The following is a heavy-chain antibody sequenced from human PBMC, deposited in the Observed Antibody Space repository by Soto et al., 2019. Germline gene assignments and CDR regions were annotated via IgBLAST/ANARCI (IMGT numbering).Heavy chain of an antibody. Sequence: QPGGSLRLSCAASGFTVSSNYMSWVRQAPGKGLEWVSVIYSGGSTYYADSVKGRFTISRDNSKNTLYLQMNSLRTEDTAVYYCARARDCYDSSGYYYYYYGMDVWGQGTTVTVSS. CDR1: GFTVSSNY. CDR2: IYSGGST. D-gene: IGHD3-22*01. CDR3: ARARDCYDSSGYYYYYYGMDV. V-gene: IGHV3-53*01. J-gene: IGHJ6*02.